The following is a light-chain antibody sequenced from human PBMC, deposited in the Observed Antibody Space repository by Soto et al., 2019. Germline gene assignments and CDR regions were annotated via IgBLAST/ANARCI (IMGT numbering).Light chain of an antibody. Sequence: EIVLTQSPGTLSLSPGERATLSCRASQSVSSSYLAWYQQKPGQTPRLHIYGASSRATGIPDRFSGSGSGTDFTLTISSLEPEDFAMYYCQQFGNSPYTFGQGTKLDIK. J-gene: IGKJ2*01. V-gene: IGKV3-20*01. CDR2: GAS. CDR3: QQFGNSPYT. CDR1: QSVSSSY.